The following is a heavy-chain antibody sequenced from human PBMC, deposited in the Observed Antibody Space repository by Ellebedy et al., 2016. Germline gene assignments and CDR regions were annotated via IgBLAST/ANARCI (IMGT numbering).Heavy chain of an antibody. CDR2: ISGYGDTT. J-gene: IGHJ4*02. CDR3: YYGHYSGY. V-gene: IGHV3-23*01. Sequence: GGSLRLXXVASGFSFRNFFMSWVRQAPGGGLEWISTISGYGDTTFSADSVKGRFTISRDNSRNTVYLQMDSLIAADTAVYYCYYGHYSGYWGQGTLVTVSS. D-gene: IGHD4-17*01. CDR1: GFSFRNFF.